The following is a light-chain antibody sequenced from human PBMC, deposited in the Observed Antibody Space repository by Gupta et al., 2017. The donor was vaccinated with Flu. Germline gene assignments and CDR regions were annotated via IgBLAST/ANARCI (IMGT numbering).Light chain of an antibody. V-gene: IGLV1-40*01. CDR1: SSDIGAGHD. CDR3: QSYYIGLSGPYV. CDR2: GNS. J-gene: IGLJ1*01. Sequence: QSVLTQPPSVSGAPGQRVIISCTGSSSDIGAGHDVHWYQQLPGTAPKLLIYGNSNRPSGVPDRFSVSKSGTSASLAITGLQAEDEADYYCQSYYIGLSGPYVFGTGTKVTVL.